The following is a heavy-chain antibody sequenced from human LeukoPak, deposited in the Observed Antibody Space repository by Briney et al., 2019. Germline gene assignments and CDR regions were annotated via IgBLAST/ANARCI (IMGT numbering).Heavy chain of an antibody. Sequence: GGSLRLSRAASGFTFSSYWMSWVRQAPGKGLEWVSYISSGSSTIYYADSVKGRFTISRDNARNSLYLQMNSLRAEDTAVYYCARDPFMTTGWGIDYWGQGTLVTVSS. D-gene: IGHD4-17*01. CDR2: ISSGSSTI. CDR1: GFTFSSYW. CDR3: ARDPFMTTGWGIDY. V-gene: IGHV3-48*04. J-gene: IGHJ4*02.